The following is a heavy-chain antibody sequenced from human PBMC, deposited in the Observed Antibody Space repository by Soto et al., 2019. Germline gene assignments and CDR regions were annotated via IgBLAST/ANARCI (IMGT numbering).Heavy chain of an antibody. Sequence: QVQLQESGPGLVKPSETLSLTCTVSGGSISSYYWTWIRQPPGKGLEWIGYIYNSGRTNYNPSLKSLVPNPVATSKTQFSLKLSSVTAADTAVYYCARLDRYYHYMDVWGKGTTVTVSS. J-gene: IGHJ6*03. CDR3: ARLDRYYHYMDV. D-gene: IGHD1-20*01. V-gene: IGHV4-59*08. CDR2: IYNSGRT. CDR1: GGSISSYY.